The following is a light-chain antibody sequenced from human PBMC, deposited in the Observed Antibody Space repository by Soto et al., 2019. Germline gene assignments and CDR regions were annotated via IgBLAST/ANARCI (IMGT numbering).Light chain of an antibody. J-gene: IGLJ2*01. CDR2: EVS. Sequence: QSALTQPASVSGSPGQSITISCTGTSSDVGGYNYVSWYQQHPGKAPKLMIYEVSNRPSGVSNRFSGSKSGNTASLTISGRQAEDEAAYYCSSYTSSSTEVFGGGTKVTVL. CDR1: SSDVGGYNY. CDR3: SSYTSSSTEV. V-gene: IGLV2-14*01.